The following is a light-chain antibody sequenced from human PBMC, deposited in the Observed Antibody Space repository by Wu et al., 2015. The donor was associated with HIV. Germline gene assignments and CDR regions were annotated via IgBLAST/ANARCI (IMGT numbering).Light chain of an antibody. Sequence: GDRVTITCRASHNINTDVKWLQQKPGAAPKLLIYDASKVQSGVPSRFSGSGSGTDFSLTISSLQPEDFATYYCLQSHYSPKTFGQGTKVEI. J-gene: IGKJ1*01. CDR1: HNINTD. CDR2: DAS. CDR3: LQSHYSPKT. V-gene: IGKV1-39*01.